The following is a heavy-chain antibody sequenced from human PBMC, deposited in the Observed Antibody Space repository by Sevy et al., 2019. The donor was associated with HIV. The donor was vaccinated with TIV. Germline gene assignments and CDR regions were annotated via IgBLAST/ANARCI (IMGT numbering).Heavy chain of an antibody. Sequence: GGSLRLSCVASGFTFSSYSMNWVRQAPGKGLEWVSYISSSSDSSRTLYYADSVKGRFSISRDNAKNSVHLQMTSLRVEDTAVYYCARPDLSDWYFDFWGHGTLVTVSS. CDR2: ISSSSDSSRTL. CDR1: GFTFSSYS. D-gene: IGHD2-21*02. J-gene: IGHJ4*01. V-gene: IGHV3-48*01. CDR3: ARPDLSDWYFDF.